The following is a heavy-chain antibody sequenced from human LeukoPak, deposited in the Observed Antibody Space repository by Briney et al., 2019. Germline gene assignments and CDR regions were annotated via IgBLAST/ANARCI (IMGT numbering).Heavy chain of an antibody. CDR1: GYTFTSYD. Sequence: ASVKVSCKASGYTFTSYDINWVRQATGQGLEWMGWMNPNSGNTGYAQEFQGRVTMTRNTSISTAYMELSSLRSEDTAVYYCARRRTRDGYTPWGQGTLVTVSS. D-gene: IGHD5-24*01. CDR3: ARRRTRDGYTP. J-gene: IGHJ5*02. V-gene: IGHV1-8*01. CDR2: MNPNSGNT.